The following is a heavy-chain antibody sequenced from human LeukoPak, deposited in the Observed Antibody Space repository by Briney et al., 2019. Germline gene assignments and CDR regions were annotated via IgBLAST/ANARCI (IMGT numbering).Heavy chain of an antibody. CDR2: ISGSGGST. CDR1: GFTFSSYA. CDR3: AKSPKKYNLLIRQESIAARPRHIGFDY. J-gene: IGHJ4*02. D-gene: IGHD6-6*01. Sequence: PGGSLRLSCAASGFTFSSYAMSWVRQAPGKGLEWVSAISGSGGSTYYADSVKGRFTISRDNSKNTLYLQMNSLRAEGTAVYYCAKSPKKYNLLIRQESIAARPRHIGFDYWGQGTLVTVSS. V-gene: IGHV3-23*01.